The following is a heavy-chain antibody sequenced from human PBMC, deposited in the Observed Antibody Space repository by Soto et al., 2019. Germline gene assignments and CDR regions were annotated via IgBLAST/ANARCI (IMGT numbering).Heavy chain of an antibody. CDR3: AKEMIASTLADFFDY. D-gene: IGHD2-21*01. Sequence: EVQLLESGGGLIQPGGSLRLSCEASGFTFSNYGMTWVRQAPGKWLEWVSTISGSGDRAFYADPGKGRFTISRDNSKNTLYLQMNSLSAEDTAIYYCAKEMIASTLADFFDYWGQGILVTVSS. CDR2: ISGSGDRA. CDR1: GFTFSNYG. J-gene: IGHJ4*02. V-gene: IGHV3-23*01.